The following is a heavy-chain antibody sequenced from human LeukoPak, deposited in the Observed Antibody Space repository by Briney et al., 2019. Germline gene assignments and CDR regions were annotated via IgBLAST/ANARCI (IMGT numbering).Heavy chain of an antibody. V-gene: IGHV4-39*01. CDR1: GGSISSSSYY. CDR3: ARHAGGSSSFSLDY. CDR2: IYYSGST. D-gene: IGHD6-13*01. Sequence: PSETLSLTCTVSGGSISSSSYYWGWIRQPPGKGLEWIGSIYYSGSTYYNPSLKSRVTISVDTSKNQFSLKLSSVTAADTAVYYCARHAGGSSSFSLDYWGQGTLVTVSS. J-gene: IGHJ4*02.